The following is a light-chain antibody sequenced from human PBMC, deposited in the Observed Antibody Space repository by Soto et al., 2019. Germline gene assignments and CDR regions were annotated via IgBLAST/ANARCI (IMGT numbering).Light chain of an antibody. CDR2: SNN. J-gene: IGLJ1*01. CDR1: TSNIGSNT. Sequence: QSVLTQLPSASGTPGQRVTISCSGGTSNIGSNTVNWYQQLPGTAPKLLIYSNNQRPSGVPDRFSGSKSGTSASLAISGLQSEDEADYYCAAWDDSLSGYVFGTGTKVTVL. V-gene: IGLV1-44*01. CDR3: AAWDDSLSGYV.